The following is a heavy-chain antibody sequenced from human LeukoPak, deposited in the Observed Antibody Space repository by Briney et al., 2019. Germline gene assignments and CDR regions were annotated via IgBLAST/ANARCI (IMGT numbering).Heavy chain of an antibody. CDR2: IYTSGST. D-gene: IGHD3-22*01. CDR1: GGSISDYY. V-gene: IGHV4-4*07. CDR3: ARVGSGYDYFDY. Sequence: SETLSLTCTVSGGSISDYYWSWIRQPAGKGLEWLGRIYTSGSTKYNPPLESRVTMSVDTSKNQFSLKLSFVTAADTAVYYCARVGSGYDYFDYWGQGTLVTVSS. J-gene: IGHJ4*02.